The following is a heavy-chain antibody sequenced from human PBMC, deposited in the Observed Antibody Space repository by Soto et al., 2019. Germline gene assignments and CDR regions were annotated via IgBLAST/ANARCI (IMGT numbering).Heavy chain of an antibody. CDR1: GYSFTSYW. J-gene: IGHJ4*02. Sequence: GESLKISCKGSGYSFTSYWIGWVRQMPGKGLEWMGIIYPGDSDTRYSPSFQGQVTISADKSISTAYLQWSSLKASDTAMYYCARQSKIYCSGGSCYPADFDYWGQGTLVTVSS. CDR2: IYPGDSDT. V-gene: IGHV5-51*01. D-gene: IGHD2-15*01. CDR3: ARQSKIYCSGGSCYPADFDY.